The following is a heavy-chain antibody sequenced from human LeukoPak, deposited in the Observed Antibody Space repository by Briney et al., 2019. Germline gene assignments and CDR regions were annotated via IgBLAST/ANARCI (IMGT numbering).Heavy chain of an antibody. Sequence: PSETLSLTCNVSGGSVSSSFYSWGWIRQPPGKGLEWIGSMYYSGSAHYNLSLKSRVTMSVDTSKNQFSLKLSSVTAADTAIYFSASATTYSIDDWGQGTLVTVSS. J-gene: IGHJ4*01. CDR1: GGSVSSSFYS. D-gene: IGHD5-12*01. CDR2: MYYSGSA. V-gene: IGHV4-39*01. CDR3: ASATTYSIDD.